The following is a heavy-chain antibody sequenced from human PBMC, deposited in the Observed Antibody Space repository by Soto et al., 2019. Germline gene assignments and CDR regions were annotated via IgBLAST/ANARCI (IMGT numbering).Heavy chain of an antibody. CDR1: GCTFTSYY. D-gene: IGHD3-16*02. CDR2: INPSGGST. V-gene: IGHV1-46*01. CDR3: ARDSGMITIGGVIVWGYFDY. Sequence: QVQLVQSGAEVKKPGASVKVTCKASGCTFTSYYMHWVRQAPGQGLEWRGIINPSGGSTSYAQKFQGRVTMTRDTSTSTVYMELSSLRSVDTAVYYCARDSGMITIGGVIVWGYFDYWGPGTLVTVSS. J-gene: IGHJ4*02.